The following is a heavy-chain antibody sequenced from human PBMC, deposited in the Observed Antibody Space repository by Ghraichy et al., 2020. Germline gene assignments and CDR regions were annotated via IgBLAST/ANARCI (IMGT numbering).Heavy chain of an antibody. Sequence: SETLSLTCAVYGGSFSDFYWTWIRQPPGKGLEWIGEVNHSGNTNYNPSLKSRVTMSVDTSKNQFSLKLSSVTAADTAVYYCAGAGDYDTHAFDTWGQGTMVIVSS. V-gene: IGHV4-34*01. CDR3: AGAGDYDTHAFDT. D-gene: IGHD3-22*01. CDR2: VNHSGNT. J-gene: IGHJ3*02. CDR1: GGSFSDFY.